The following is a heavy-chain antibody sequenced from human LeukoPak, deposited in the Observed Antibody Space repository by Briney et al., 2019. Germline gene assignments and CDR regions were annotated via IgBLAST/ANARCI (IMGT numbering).Heavy chain of an antibody. J-gene: IGHJ5*02. CDR1: GFIFDDYG. CDR3: ARDVAREYES. CDR2: INWNGDSI. V-gene: IGHV3-20*04. D-gene: IGHD2/OR15-2a*01. Sequence: GGSLRLSCAASGFIFDDYGMNWVRQAPGKGLEWVSGINWNGDSIGYADSVKGRFTISRDNAKNSLYLQMNSLRAEDTAVYYCARDVAREYESWGQGTLVTVSS.